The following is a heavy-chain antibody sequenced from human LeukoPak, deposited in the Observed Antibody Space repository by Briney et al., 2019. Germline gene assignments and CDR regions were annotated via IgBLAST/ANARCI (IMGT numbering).Heavy chain of an antibody. V-gene: IGHV4-30-2*01. CDR3: ARGATMVRGVLQYYYYYGMDV. Sequence: SETLSLTCAVSGGSISSGGYSWSWIRQPPGKGLKWIGYIYHSGSTYYNPSLKSRVTISVDRSKNQFSLKLSSVTAADTAVYYCARGATMVRGVLQYYYYYGMDVWGQGTTVTVSS. D-gene: IGHD3-10*01. CDR1: GGSISSGGYS. CDR2: IYHSGST. J-gene: IGHJ6*02.